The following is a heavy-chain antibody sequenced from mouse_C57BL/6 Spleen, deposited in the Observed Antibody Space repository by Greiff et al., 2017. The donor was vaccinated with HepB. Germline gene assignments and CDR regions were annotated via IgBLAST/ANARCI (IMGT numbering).Heavy chain of an antibody. Sequence: VQLQQSGAELVKPGASVKISCKASGYAFSSYWMNWVKQRPGKGLEWIGQIYPGDGDTNYNGKFKGKATLTADKSSSTAYMQLSSLTSEDSAVYFCARSVYYGYDPFAYWGQGTLVTVSA. CDR2: IYPGDGDT. V-gene: IGHV1-80*01. CDR1: GYAFSSYW. CDR3: ARSVYYGYDPFAY. J-gene: IGHJ3*01. D-gene: IGHD2-2*01.